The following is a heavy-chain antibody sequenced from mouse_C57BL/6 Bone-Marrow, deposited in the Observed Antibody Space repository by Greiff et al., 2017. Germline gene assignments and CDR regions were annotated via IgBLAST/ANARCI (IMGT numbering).Heavy chain of an antibody. D-gene: IGHD1-1*01. CDR3: AKIVITTALFDD. Sequence: QVTLKESGPGILQPSQSLSLTCSFSGFSLSTFGMGVGWIRQPSGKGLEWLAHLWWGDDKYYNPALKSRLPISKDTSKNHVLLKIAHVDTADTATYYCAKIVITTALFDDWGTGTTLTVSS. CDR2: LWWGDDK. J-gene: IGHJ2*01. V-gene: IGHV8-8*01. CDR1: GFSLSTFGMG.